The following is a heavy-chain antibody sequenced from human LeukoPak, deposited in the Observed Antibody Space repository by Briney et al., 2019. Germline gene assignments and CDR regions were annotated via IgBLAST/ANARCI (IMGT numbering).Heavy chain of an antibody. J-gene: IGHJ4*02. D-gene: IGHD3-22*01. V-gene: IGHV4-59*01. CDR2: IYYTGST. CDR3: ARYSSDDGCFDY. Sequence: SETLSLTCTVSSGSINSYYWSWIRQPPGKGLEWIGYIYYTGSTHYNPSLKSRVAVSLDTSKNQFSLKLSSLTAADTAVYYCARYSSDDGCFDYWGQGTLVTVSS. CDR1: SGSINSYY.